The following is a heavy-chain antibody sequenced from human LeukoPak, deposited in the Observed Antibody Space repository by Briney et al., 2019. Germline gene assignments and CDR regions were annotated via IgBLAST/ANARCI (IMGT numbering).Heavy chain of an antibody. CDR1: GYTLTELS. CDR3: ARERKLYSSSSRFDY. CDR2: FDPEDGET. D-gene: IGHD6-6*01. V-gene: IGHV1-24*01. J-gene: IGHJ4*02. Sequence: ASVKVSCKVSGYTLTELSMHWVRQAPGKGLEWMGGFDPEDGETIYTQKFQGRVTMTEDTSTDTAYMELSSLRSDDTAVYYCARERKLYSSSSRFDYWGQGTLVTVSS.